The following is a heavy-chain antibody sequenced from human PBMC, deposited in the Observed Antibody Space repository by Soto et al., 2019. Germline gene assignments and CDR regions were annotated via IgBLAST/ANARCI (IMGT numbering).Heavy chain of an antibody. J-gene: IGHJ4*02. CDR3: ASTLAAAGLGY. CDR1: GGSISSYY. CDR2: IYYSGST. V-gene: IGHV4-59*08. Sequence: SETLSLTCTVSGGSISSYYWSWIRQPPGKGLEWIGYIYYSGSTNYNPSLKSRVTISVDTSKNQFSLKLSSVTAADTAVYYCASTLAAAGLGYWGQGTLVTVSS. D-gene: IGHD6-13*01.